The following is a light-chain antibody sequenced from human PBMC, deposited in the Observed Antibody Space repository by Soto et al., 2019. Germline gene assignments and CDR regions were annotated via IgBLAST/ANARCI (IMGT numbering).Light chain of an antibody. J-gene: IGLJ1*01. CDR1: SSDVGTYNL. Sequence: QSVLTQPASVSGSPGQSITISCTGTSSDVGTYNLVPWYQQRPGKAPKLIISEGTRRPSGVFDRFSGSKSGNTASLSISGLQADDEADYYCCAYAGNSRYVFGTGTKVTVL. CDR3: CAYAGNSRYV. CDR2: EGT. V-gene: IGLV2-23*01.